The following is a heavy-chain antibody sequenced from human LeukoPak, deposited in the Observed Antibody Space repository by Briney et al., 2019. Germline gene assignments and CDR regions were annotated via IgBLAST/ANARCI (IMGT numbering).Heavy chain of an antibody. V-gene: IGHV3-23*01. CDR3: AKGGDSSGYIFDY. D-gene: IGHD3-22*01. CDR1: GYMFNKYG. CDR2: ISDSGGRT. Sequence: GSLRLSCAASGYMFNKYGINWVRQAPGKGLEWVSGISDSGGRTYYADSVKGRFTISRDNSKNTLYLQMNSLRAEDTAVYYCAKGGDSSGYIFDYWGQGTLVTVSS. J-gene: IGHJ4*02.